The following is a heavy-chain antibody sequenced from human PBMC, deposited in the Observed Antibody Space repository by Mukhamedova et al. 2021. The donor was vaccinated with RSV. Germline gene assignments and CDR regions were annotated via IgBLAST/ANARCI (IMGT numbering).Heavy chain of an antibody. Sequence: AEYMGGRFTVSRDNAKNSLYLQMNSLRAEDTAVYYCARDVSTSPWAEYFQHWGQGTLVTVSS. V-gene: IGHV3-11*06. CDR3: ARDVSTSPWAEYFQH. D-gene: IGHD2/OR15-2a*01. J-gene: IGHJ1*01.